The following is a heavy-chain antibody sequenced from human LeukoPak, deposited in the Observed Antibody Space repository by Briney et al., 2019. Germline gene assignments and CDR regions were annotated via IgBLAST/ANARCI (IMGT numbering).Heavy chain of an antibody. J-gene: IGHJ4*02. V-gene: IGHV3-33*06. D-gene: IGHD3-22*01. Sequence: GGSLRLSCAASGFTFSSYGMHWVRQAPGKGLEWVAVIWYDGSNKYYADSVKGRFTISRDNSKNTLYLQMNSLRAEDTAVYYCAKDHYYDSSGPDYWGQGTLVTVSS. CDR3: AKDHYYDSSGPDY. CDR1: GFTFSSYG. CDR2: IWYDGSNK.